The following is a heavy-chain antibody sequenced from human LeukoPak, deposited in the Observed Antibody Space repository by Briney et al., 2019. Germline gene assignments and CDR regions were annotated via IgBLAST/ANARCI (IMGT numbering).Heavy chain of an antibody. CDR2: IYYSGST. V-gene: IGHV4-39*07. J-gene: IGHJ4*02. Sequence: SETLSLTCTVSGGSISSSSYYWGWIRQPPGKGLEWIGSIYYSGSTYYNPSLKSRVTISVDTSKNQFSLKLSSVTVADTAVYYCATFGYSSGWFEDYWGQGTLVTVSS. CDR1: GGSISSSSYY. D-gene: IGHD6-19*01. CDR3: ATFGYSSGWFEDY.